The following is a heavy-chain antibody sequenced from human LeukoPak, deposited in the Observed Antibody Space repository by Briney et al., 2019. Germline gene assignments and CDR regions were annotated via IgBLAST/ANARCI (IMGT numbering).Heavy chain of an antibody. J-gene: IGHJ4*02. Sequence: SETLSLTCAVYGGFFSGYYWSWIRQPPGKGLEWIGEINHSGSTNYNPSLKSRVTISVDTSKNQFSLKLSSVAAADTAVYYCAVAAAGLTYYFDYWGQGTLVTVSS. CDR2: INHSGST. V-gene: IGHV4-34*01. CDR3: AVAAAGLTYYFDY. CDR1: GGFFSGYY. D-gene: IGHD6-13*01.